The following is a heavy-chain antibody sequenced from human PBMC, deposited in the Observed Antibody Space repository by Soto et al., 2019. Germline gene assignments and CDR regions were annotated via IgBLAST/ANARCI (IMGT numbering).Heavy chain of an antibody. CDR3: ARDRVEYYDFWSGTQTSYYMDP. CDR1: GGSISSYY. J-gene: IGHJ5*02. D-gene: IGHD3-3*01. V-gene: IGHV4-59*01. Sequence: SETLSLTCTVSGGSISSYYWSWIRQPPGKGLEWIGYIYYSGSTNYNPSLKSRVTISVDTSKNQFSLKMSSVTAADTAVYYCARDRVEYYDFWSGTQTSYYMDPWGQGTLVTVSS. CDR2: IYYSGST.